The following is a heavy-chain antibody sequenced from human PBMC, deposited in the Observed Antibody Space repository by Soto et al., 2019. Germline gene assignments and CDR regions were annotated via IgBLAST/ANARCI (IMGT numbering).Heavy chain of an antibody. CDR1: GGSISSYY. Sequence: PSETLSLTCTVSGGSISSYYWSWIRQSPGKGLEWIGDIYYSGSTNDNPSLKGRVTMSLDTSKTQFPLKLSSVTAADTAVYYCARVKLGARPHAFEIWGQGTMVTVSS. V-gene: IGHV4-59*01. J-gene: IGHJ3*02. CDR2: IYYSGST. CDR3: ARVKLGARPHAFEI. D-gene: IGHD1-26*01.